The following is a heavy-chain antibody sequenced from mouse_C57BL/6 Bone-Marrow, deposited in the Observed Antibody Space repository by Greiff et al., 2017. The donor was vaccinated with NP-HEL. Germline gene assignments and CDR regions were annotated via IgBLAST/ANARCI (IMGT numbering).Heavy chain of an antibody. D-gene: IGHD2-1*01. J-gene: IGHJ3*01. CDR2: IYPGSGST. V-gene: IGHV1-55*01. CDR1: GYTFTSYW. Sequence: QVQLQQPGAELVKPGASVKMSCKASGYTFTSYWITWVKQRPGQGLEWIGDIYPGSGSTNYNEKFKSKATLTVDTSSSTAYMQLSSLTSEDSAVYYCAREEYGNYHVPWFAYWGQGTLVTVSA. CDR3: AREEYGNYHVPWFAY.